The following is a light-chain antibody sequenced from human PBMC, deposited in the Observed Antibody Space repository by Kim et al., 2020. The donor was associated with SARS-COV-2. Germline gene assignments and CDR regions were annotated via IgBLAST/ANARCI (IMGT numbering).Light chain of an antibody. J-gene: IGLJ2*01. V-gene: IGLV2-14*03. CDR2: DVN. Sequence: GQSITISCTGTDSDAGTYGYVSWYQQHPGKAPKLMIYDVNKRPSGVSDRFSGSKSGDTASLTISGLQADDEADYYCSSYTSSSTFFFGGGTQLTVL. CDR1: DSDAGTYGY. CDR3: SSYTSSSTFF.